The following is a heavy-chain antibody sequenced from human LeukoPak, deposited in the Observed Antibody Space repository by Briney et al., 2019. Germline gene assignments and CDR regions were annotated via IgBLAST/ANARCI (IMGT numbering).Heavy chain of an antibody. CDR2: IYPGDSDT. CDR1: GYSFTSYW. D-gene: IGHD6-13*01. CDR3: ASSLFLGIAAAGPFDY. J-gene: IGHJ4*02. Sequence: GESLKISCEGSGYSFTSYWIGWVRQMPGKGLGWMGIIYPGDSDTTHSPSFQGQVTISADKSISTAYLQWSSLKASDTAMYYCASSLFLGIAAAGPFDYWGQGTLVTVSS. V-gene: IGHV5-51*01.